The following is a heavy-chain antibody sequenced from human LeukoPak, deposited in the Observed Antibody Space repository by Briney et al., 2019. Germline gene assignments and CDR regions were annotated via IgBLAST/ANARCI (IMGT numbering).Heavy chain of an antibody. J-gene: IGHJ6*03. V-gene: IGHV4-61*05. CDR1: GGSISSSNYY. CDR2: IYYSGST. CDR3: ARGYYYMDV. Sequence: PSETLSLTCTVSGGSISSSNYYWSWIRQPPGKGLEWIGYIYYSGSTNYNPSLKSRVTISVDTSKNQFSLKLSSMTAADTAVYYCARGYYYMDVWGKGTTVTVSS.